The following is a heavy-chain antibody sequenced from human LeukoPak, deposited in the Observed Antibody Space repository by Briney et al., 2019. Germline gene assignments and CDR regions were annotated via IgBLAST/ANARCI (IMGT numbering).Heavy chain of an antibody. CDR2: ISSSGSYI. CDR1: GFTFSSYS. D-gene: IGHD1-26*01. J-gene: IGHJ4*02. Sequence: GGSLRLSCAASGFTFSSYSLNWVRLAPGKGLEWVSSISSSGSYIYYADSVRGRFTISRDNAKNSLYLQMNSLRAEDTAVYYCARDELHTGTYFPFDYWGQGTLVTVSS. CDR3: ARDELHTGTYFPFDY. V-gene: IGHV3-21*01.